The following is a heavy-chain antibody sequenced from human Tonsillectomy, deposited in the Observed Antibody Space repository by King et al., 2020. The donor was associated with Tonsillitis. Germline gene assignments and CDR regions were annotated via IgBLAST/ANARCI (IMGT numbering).Heavy chain of an antibody. D-gene: IGHD2-2*01. CDR2: ISYDGNNN. CDR1: GFTFSTYG. V-gene: IGHV3-33*05. Sequence: VQLVESGGGVVQPGRSLRLSCAASGFTFSTYGMHWVRQAPGKGLEWVALISYDGNNNYYADSVKGRFTISRDNSKNTLFLQMNSLRADDTAVYYCARDREVFVVLPAAQELDYWGQGTPVTVSS. CDR3: ARDREVFVVLPAAQELDY. J-gene: IGHJ4*02.